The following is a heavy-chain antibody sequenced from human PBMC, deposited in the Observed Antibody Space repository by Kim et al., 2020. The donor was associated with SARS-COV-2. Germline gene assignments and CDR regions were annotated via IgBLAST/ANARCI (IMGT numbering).Heavy chain of an antibody. D-gene: IGHD3-10*01. CDR3: ARAYGSGTYLPDN. CDR2: ISSSSSYI. CDR1: GFTFSSYS. Sequence: GGSLRLSCAASGFTFSSYSMNWVRQAPGKGLGWVSSISSSSSYIYYADSVKGRFTISRDNAKNSLYLQMNSLRVEDTAVYYCARAYGSGTYLPDNCGQGTLVTVSS. V-gene: IGHV3-21*04. J-gene: IGHJ4*02.